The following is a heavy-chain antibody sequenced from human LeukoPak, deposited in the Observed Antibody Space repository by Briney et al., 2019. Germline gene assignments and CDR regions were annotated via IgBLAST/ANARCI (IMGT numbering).Heavy chain of an antibody. CDR3: AKGGRNYYYYYYMDV. J-gene: IGHJ6*03. CDR2: ISWNSGSI. Sequence: PDRSLRLSCAASGFTFNDYAMHWVRQAPGKGLEWVSGISWNSGSIGYADSVKGRFTISRDNAKNSLYLQMNSLRAEDMALYYCAKGGRNYYYYYYMDVWGKGTTVTVSS. V-gene: IGHV3-9*03. D-gene: IGHD5-12*01. CDR1: GFTFNDYA.